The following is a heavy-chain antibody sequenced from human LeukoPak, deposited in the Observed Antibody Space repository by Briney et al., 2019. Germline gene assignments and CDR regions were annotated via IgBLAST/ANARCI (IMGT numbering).Heavy chain of an antibody. D-gene: IGHD4-17*01. CDR1: GGSVSNTIYY. CDR2: VYYNGRT. CDR3: TRLSTVTTPYSVDY. V-gene: IGHV4-39*01. J-gene: IGHJ4*02. Sequence: TSEALSLTCSVSGGSVSNTIYYWGWIRQPPGKGLEWIGSVYYNGRTYYNPSLKSQVTMSVDTSKNQFSLKLSSVTAADTAVYYCTRLSTVTTPYSVDYWGQGILVAVSS.